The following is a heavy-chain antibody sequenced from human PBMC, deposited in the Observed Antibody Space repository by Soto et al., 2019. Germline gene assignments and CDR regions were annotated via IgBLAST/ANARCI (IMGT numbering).Heavy chain of an antibody. D-gene: IGHD2-15*01. CDR2: LYIADGT. Sequence: GGSLRLSCAASGFTVNGKKYITWVRQAPGKGLEWVSALYIADGTFYADSVKGRFTVSIDSSKNTVYLQMNNLSPEDTAGYYCATWLLREHAFDIWVLGTMVTVSS. CDR3: ATWLLREHAFDI. V-gene: IGHV3-53*01. J-gene: IGHJ3*02. CDR1: GFTVNGKKY.